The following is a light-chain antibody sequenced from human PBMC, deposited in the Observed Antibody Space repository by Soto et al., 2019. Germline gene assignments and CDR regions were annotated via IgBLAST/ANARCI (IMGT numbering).Light chain of an antibody. V-gene: IGKV1-39*01. CDR1: PTINTY. J-gene: IGKJ4*01. CDR3: QQTYSDIS. CDR2: AAS. Sequence: DVRMTQSPSSLSASVGDTITITCRASPTINTYLNWFQQQPGEPPRLLIYAASTLHDGVPSRFSGSGSGADCTLAISGMQPDDFASYHCQQTYSDISFGGGIKV.